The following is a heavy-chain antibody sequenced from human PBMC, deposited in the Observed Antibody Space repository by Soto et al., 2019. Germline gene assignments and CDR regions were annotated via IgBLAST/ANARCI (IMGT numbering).Heavy chain of an antibody. V-gene: IGHV4-31*03. Sequence: QVQLQESGPGLVKPSQTLSLTCTVSGGSISSGGYYWSWIRQHPGKGLEWIGYIYYSGSTYYNPSLKSRVTISVDTSKNQFSPKLSSVTAADTAVYYCARDRSHIHDYGDYLDFDLWGRGTLVTVSS. J-gene: IGHJ2*01. D-gene: IGHD4-17*01. CDR1: GGSISSGGYY. CDR3: ARDRSHIHDYGDYLDFDL. CDR2: IYYSGST.